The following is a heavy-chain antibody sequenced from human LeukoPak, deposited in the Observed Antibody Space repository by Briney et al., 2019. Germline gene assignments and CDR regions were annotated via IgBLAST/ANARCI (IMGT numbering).Heavy chain of an antibody. J-gene: IGHJ5*02. CDR1: GFAFSYYG. D-gene: IGHD5-18*01. Sequence: GRSLRLSCEASGFAFSYYGIHWVRQAPGKGLEWVAVRWANGINKNYADSVKGRFTVSRDTSKNTLYLQMNSLRAEDTAVYYCARDVDTSSHFSRFDPWGQGTLVTVFS. V-gene: IGHV3-33*01. CDR3: ARDVDTSSHFSRFDP. CDR2: RWANGINK.